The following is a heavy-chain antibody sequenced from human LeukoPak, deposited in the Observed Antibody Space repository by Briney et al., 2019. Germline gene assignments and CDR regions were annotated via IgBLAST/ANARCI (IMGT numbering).Heavy chain of an antibody. CDR1: GYTFTSYD. D-gene: IGHD3-3*01. CDR3: ARGFDFWSGYYYYYMDV. CDR2: MNPNSGNT. V-gene: IGHV1-8*03. Sequence: ASVKVSCKASGYTFTSYDIYWVRQATGQGLEWMGWMNPNSGNTGYAQKFQGRVTITRNTSISTAYMELSSLRSEDTAVYYCARGFDFWSGYYYYYMDVWGKGTTVTVSS. J-gene: IGHJ6*03.